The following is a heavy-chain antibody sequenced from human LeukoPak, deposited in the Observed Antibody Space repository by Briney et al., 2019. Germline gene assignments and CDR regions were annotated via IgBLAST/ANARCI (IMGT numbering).Heavy chain of an antibody. CDR1: GYTFTGYY. CDR3: VRAVYCTTASCHVRAHYYGMDV. J-gene: IGHJ6*02. CDR2: INPYSGGT. Sequence: ASVNVSCKASGYTFTGYYMHWLRQAPGQGLEWMGWINPYSGGTNYAQKFQGRVTTTRDTSISTVYMQLTRLRSDDTAVYFCVRAVYCTTASCHVRAHYYGMDVWGQGTTVTVSS. V-gene: IGHV1-2*02. D-gene: IGHD2-2*01.